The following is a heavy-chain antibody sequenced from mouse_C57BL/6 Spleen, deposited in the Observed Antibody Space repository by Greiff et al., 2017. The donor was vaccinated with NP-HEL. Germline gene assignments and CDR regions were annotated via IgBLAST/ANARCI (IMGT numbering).Heavy chain of an antibody. CDR3: ARRGGTDYAMDD. D-gene: IGHD3-3*01. CDR2: IDPSDSYT. V-gene: IGHV1-50*01. CDR1: GYTFTSYW. J-gene: IGHJ4*01. Sequence: VQLQQPGAELVKPGASVKLSCKASGYTFTSYWMQWVKQRPGQGLEWIGEIDPSDSYTNYNQKFKGKATLTVDTSSSTAYMQLSSLTSEDSAVYYCARRGGTDYAMDDWGQGTSVTVSS.